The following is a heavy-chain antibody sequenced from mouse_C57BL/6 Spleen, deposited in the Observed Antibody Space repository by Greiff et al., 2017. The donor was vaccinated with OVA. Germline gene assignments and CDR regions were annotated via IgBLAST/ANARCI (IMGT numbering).Heavy chain of an antibody. CDR2: INYDGSST. V-gene: IGHV5-16*01. CDR3: AREGTAQATYAMDY. CDR1: GFTFSDYY. Sequence: DVKLVESEGGLVQPGSSMKLSCTASGFTFSDYYMAWVRQVPEKGLEWVANINYDGSSTYYLDSLKSRFIISRDTAKNILYLQMSSLKSEDTATYDCAREGTAQATYAMDYWGQGTSVTVSS. J-gene: IGHJ4*01. D-gene: IGHD3-2*02.